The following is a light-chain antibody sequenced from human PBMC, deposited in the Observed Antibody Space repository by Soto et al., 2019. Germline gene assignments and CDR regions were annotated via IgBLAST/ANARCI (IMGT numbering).Light chain of an antibody. V-gene: IGKV1-33*01. CDR3: QQYDNLLT. Sequence: DIQMTQSPSSLSASVGDRVTITCQASQDISNYLNWYQQTPGKAPKLLIYDASNLETGVPSRFSGSGSVTDFTFTISSLQPEDIATYYCQQYDNLLTFGGGTQVEIK. J-gene: IGKJ4*01. CDR2: DAS. CDR1: QDISNY.